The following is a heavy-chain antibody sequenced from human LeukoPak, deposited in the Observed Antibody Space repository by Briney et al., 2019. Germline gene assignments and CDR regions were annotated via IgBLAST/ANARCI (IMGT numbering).Heavy chain of an antibody. CDR2: VNWNGGST. J-gene: IGHJ3*02. V-gene: IGHV3-20*04. CDR1: GFTFDDYG. CDR3: ARAKTTVTPHDAFDI. D-gene: IGHD4-11*01. Sequence: AGGSLRLSCAASGFTFDDYGMSWVRQAPGKGLEWVSGVNWNGGSTGYADSVKGRFTISRDNAKNSLHLQMNSLRAEDTALYYCARAKTTVTPHDAFDIWGQGTMVTVSS.